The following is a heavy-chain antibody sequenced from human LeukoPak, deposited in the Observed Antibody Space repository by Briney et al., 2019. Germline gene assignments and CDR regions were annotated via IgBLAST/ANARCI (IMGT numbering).Heavy chain of an antibody. CDR3: ASLGIRAQGDY. D-gene: IGHD3-16*01. CDR2: IYPSGNT. J-gene: IGHJ4*02. Sequence: SETPSLTCTVSRGSTSTYYWSWIRQPAGKGLEWIGRIYPSGNTNFNPSLMSRVTMSIDTSKNQFSLKLSSVTAADTAVYYCASLGIRAQGDYWGQGTLVTVSS. CDR1: RGSTSTYY. V-gene: IGHV4-4*07.